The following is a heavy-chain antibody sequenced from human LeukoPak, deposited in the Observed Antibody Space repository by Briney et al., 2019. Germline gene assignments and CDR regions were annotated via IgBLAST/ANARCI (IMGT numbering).Heavy chain of an antibody. J-gene: IGHJ5*02. CDR3: ARARSGRPSSSGWFDP. CDR2: FYVSGST. D-gene: IGHD5-12*01. CDR1: GYSISDGYY. Sequence: SETLSLTCTVSGYSISDGYYWGWIRQTPGKGLEWIGSFYVSGSTYYNPSLKSRVTISVDTSKNQFSLKLSSVTVADTAVYHCARARSGRPSSSGWFDPWGQGTLVTVSS. V-gene: IGHV4-38-2*02.